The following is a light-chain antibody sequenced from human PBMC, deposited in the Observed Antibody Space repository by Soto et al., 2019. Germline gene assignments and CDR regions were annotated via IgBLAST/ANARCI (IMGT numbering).Light chain of an antibody. V-gene: IGKV3-15*01. CDR2: GAS. CDR3: QHYSTWLWT. Sequence: EIVMTQSPATLSVSPGERATLSCRASQSVSSKLAWYQQKPGQGPRLLIYGASTRATGIPARFSGSGSGTEFTLTISRLQSEDFAVNYCQHYSTWLWTFGQGTKVEIK. J-gene: IGKJ1*01. CDR1: QSVSSK.